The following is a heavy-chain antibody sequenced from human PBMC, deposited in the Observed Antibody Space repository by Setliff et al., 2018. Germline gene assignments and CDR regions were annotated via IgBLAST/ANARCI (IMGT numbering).Heavy chain of an antibody. CDR3: ARAVDSSGYFPFWYFDL. V-gene: IGHV4-39*07. J-gene: IGHJ2*01. D-gene: IGHD3-22*01. Sequence: LSLTCTVSGGSVSSASHYWGWIRQAPGKGMEWIGSVYYSGYTYYKPSLQSRVTMSVDTSKNQFSLKLTSVTAADTAIYLCARAVDSSGYFPFWYFDLWGRGTLVTSPQ. CDR2: VYYSGYT. CDR1: GGSVSSASHY.